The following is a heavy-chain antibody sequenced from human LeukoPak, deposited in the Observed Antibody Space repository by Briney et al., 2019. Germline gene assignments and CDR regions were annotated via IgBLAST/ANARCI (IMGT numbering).Heavy chain of an antibody. D-gene: IGHD5-24*01. J-gene: IGHJ3*02. V-gene: IGHV1-18*01. CDR3: ARVSYNGLRADDAFDI. CDR1: GYTFTNYG. Sequence: ASVKVSCKASGYTFTNYGISWVRQAPGQGLEWMGWISAYNGNTNYAQKLQGRVTMRTETSTSTAYMELRSLTSDDTAVYYCARVSYNGLRADDAFDIWGQGTMVTVSS. CDR2: ISAYNGNT.